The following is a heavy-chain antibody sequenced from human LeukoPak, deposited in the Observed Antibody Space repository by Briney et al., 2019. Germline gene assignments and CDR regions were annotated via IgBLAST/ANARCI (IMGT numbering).Heavy chain of an antibody. V-gene: IGHV1-46*01. CDR2: INPRGGST. CDR1: GYTLTGYY. J-gene: IGHJ4*02. D-gene: IGHD6-25*01. CDR3: ARVGSAAATADY. Sequence: ASVKVSCKASGYTLTGYYMHWMRQAPGQGPEWMGIINPRGGSTDYARKFQGRITMTSDTSTSTVYMELNSLTSDDTAIYFCARVGSAAATADYWGQGTLVTVSS.